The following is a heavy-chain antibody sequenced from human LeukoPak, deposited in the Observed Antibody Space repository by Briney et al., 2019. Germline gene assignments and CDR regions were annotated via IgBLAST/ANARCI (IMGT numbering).Heavy chain of an antibody. CDR3: ARDLGLVTTGINYYGMDV. J-gene: IGHJ6*02. V-gene: IGHV4-39*07. CDR1: GGSISSKNSY. Sequence: SETLSLTCTVSGGSISSKNSYWDWIRQPPGKGLQWIGSISYTGDTYFNPSLKSRVTISVDTSKNQFSLKLSSVTAADTAVYYCARDLGLVTTGINYYGMDVWGQGTTVTVSS. D-gene: IGHD1-1*01. CDR2: ISYTGDT.